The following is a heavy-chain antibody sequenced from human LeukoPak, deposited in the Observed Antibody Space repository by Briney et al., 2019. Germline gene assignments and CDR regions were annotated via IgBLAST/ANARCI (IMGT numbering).Heavy chain of an antibody. CDR1: GYSISSGYY. J-gene: IGHJ4*02. CDR3: ARSRQLVPDY. Sequence: PSETLSLTCAVSGYSISSGYYWGWIRQPPGKGLEWIGSIYHSGSTYHNPSLKSRVTISVDTSKNQFSLKLSSVTAADTAVYYRARSRQLVPDYWGQGTLVTVSS. D-gene: IGHD6-6*01. V-gene: IGHV4-38-2*01. CDR2: IYHSGST.